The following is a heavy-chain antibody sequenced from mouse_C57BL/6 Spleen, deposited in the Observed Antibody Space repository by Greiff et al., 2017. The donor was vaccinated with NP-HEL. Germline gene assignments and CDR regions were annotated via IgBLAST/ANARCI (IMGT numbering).Heavy chain of an antibody. CDR2: INSDGGST. CDR3: ARHPYYYGSSYGYFDV. V-gene: IGHV5-2*01. D-gene: IGHD1-1*01. J-gene: IGHJ1*03. CDR1: EYEFPSHD. Sequence: EVQLVESGGGLVQPGESLKLSCESNEYEFPSHDMSWVRKTPEKRLELVAAINSDGGSTYYPDTMERRFIISRDNTKKTLYLQMSSLRSEDTALYYCARHPYYYGSSYGYFDVWGTGTTVTVSS.